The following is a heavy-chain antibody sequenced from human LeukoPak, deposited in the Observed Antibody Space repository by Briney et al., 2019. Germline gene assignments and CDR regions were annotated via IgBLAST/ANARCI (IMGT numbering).Heavy chain of an antibody. J-gene: IGHJ3*02. V-gene: IGHV3-74*01. CDR2: INSDGSST. CDR1: GFTFSSYW. Sequence: GGSLRLSCAASGFTFSSYWMHWVRQAPGKGLVWVSRINSDGSSTSYADSVKGRFTISRDNAKNSLYLQMNSLRDDDTAVYYCARKLVGAAGAAFDIWGQGTMVTVSS. D-gene: IGHD1-26*01. CDR3: ARKLVGAAGAAFDI.